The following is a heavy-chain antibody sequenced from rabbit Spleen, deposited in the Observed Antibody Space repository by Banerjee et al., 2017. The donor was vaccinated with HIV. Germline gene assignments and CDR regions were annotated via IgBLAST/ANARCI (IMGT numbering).Heavy chain of an antibody. D-gene: IGHD4-2*01. V-gene: IGHV1S45*01. CDR2: INAYTAKP. Sequence: QEQLLESGGGLVKPEGSLKLSCTASGFSFSNKAVMCWVRQAPGKGLEWIACINAYTAKPVYATWAKGRFTISKTSSTTVTLQVTSLTAADTATYFCARDAAGREDFNLWGPGTLVTVS. J-gene: IGHJ4*01. CDR1: GFSFSNKAV. CDR3: ARDAAGREDFNL.